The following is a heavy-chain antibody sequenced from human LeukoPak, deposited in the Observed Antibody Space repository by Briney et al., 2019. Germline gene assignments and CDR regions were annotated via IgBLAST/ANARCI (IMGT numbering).Heavy chain of an antibody. V-gene: IGHV4-59*01. Sequence: PSEALSLTCTVSGGSISSYYWSWIRQPPGKGLEWIGYIYYSGSTNYNPSLKSRVTISVDTSKNQFSLKLSSVTAADTAAYYCARKSYDSGSMYNWFDPWGQGTLVTVSS. CDR2: IYYSGST. CDR3: ARKSYDSGSMYNWFDP. CDR1: GGSISSYY. D-gene: IGHD3-10*01. J-gene: IGHJ5*02.